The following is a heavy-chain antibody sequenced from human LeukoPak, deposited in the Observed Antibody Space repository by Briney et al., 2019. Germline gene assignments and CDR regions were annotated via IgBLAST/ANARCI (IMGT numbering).Heavy chain of an antibody. D-gene: IGHD3-22*01. J-gene: IGHJ4*02. CDR3: VRRYDSSGPTLDY. CDR2: INHSGST. Sequence: PSETLSLTCAVYGGSFSGYYWSWIRQPPGKGLEWIGEINHSGSTNYNPSLKSRVTISVDTSKNQFSLKLSSVTAADTAVYYCVRRYDSSGPTLDYWGQGTLVTVSS. CDR1: GGSFSGYY. V-gene: IGHV4-34*01.